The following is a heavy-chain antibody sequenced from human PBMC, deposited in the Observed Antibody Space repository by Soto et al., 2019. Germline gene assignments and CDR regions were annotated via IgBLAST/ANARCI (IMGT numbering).Heavy chain of an antibody. CDR3: SKPLHCSGGSCYRSNYFDY. CDR1: GFTFSSYA. J-gene: IGHJ4*02. D-gene: IGHD2-15*01. Sequence: GGSLRLSCAASGFTFSSYAMSWVRQAPGKGLEWVSAISGSGGSTYYADSVKGRFTISRDNSKNTLYLQMNSLRAEDTAVYYCSKPLHCSGGSCYRSNYFDYWGQGTLVTVSS. CDR2: ISGSGGST. V-gene: IGHV3-23*01.